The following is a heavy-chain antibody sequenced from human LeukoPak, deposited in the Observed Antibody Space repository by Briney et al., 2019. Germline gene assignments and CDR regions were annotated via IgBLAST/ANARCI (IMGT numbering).Heavy chain of an antibody. CDR1: GFTFSLYW. Sequence: GGSLRLSCAGSGFTFSLYWMSWVRQAPGKGLEWVANIKQDGSEKYSVDSVKGRFTISRGNTKNSLYLQMNSLRGEDSAVYYCARNPNWLSYGMDVWGRGTTVTVSS. CDR3: ARNPNWLSYGMDV. J-gene: IGHJ6*02. D-gene: IGHD6-19*01. CDR2: IKQDGSEK. V-gene: IGHV3-7*01.